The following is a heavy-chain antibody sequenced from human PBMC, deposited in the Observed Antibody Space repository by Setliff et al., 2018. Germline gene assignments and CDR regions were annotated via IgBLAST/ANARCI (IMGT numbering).Heavy chain of an antibody. Sequence: SETLSLTCAVSGDSVSTGTWWSWVRQPPGKGLEWIGEIFHSGSTNYNPSLKSRVTFSVDKSKNQFSLKLTSVTAADTAVYYCVRTDYSDGRYSMDVWGKGTTVTVSS. CDR2: IFHSGST. D-gene: IGHD6-19*01. CDR1: GDSVSTGTW. J-gene: IGHJ6*03. V-gene: IGHV4-4*02. CDR3: VRTDYSDGRYSMDV.